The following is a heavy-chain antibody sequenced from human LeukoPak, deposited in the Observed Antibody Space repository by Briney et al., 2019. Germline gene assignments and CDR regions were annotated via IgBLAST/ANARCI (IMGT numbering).Heavy chain of an antibody. D-gene: IGHD3-22*01. CDR3: ARGPPMYSYGSSAYHYDYFEY. CDR1: GFTFSSYW. CDR2: INSYGSRT. Sequence: PGGSLRLSCAASGFTFSSYWMHWVRQAPGKGLVWVSRINSYGSRTSYADSVKGRFTISRDSSKNTLYLEMKSLRAEDTAVYYCARGPPMYSYGSSAYHYDYFEYWGQGTLVTVSS. V-gene: IGHV3-74*01. J-gene: IGHJ4*02.